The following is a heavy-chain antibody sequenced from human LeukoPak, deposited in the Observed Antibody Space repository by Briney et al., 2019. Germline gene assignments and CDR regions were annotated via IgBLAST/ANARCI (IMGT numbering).Heavy chain of an antibody. V-gene: IGHV1-69*05. CDR1: GGTFSSYA. CDR2: IIPIFGTA. Sequence: ASVKVSCKASGGTFSSYAISWVRQAPGQGLEWMGGIIPIFGTANYAQKFQGRVTMTRDTSTSTVYMELSSLRSEDTAVYYCARPIYGGSAFDIWGQGTMVTVSS. J-gene: IGHJ3*02. D-gene: IGHD3-3*02. CDR3: ARPIYGGSAFDI.